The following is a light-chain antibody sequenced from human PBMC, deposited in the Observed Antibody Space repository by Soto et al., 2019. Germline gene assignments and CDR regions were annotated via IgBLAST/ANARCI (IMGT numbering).Light chain of an antibody. CDR3: QQYESYSYT. CDR1: QSIGTW. Sequence: DIQMTQSPSTLSASVGDRITITCRASQSIGTWLAWYQQKPGKVPSLLIYKASNLQSGVPSRFSGSGSGTEFTLTITGLQPDDFATYVCQQYESYSYTFGQGTKLEIK. V-gene: IGKV1-5*03. J-gene: IGKJ2*01. CDR2: KAS.